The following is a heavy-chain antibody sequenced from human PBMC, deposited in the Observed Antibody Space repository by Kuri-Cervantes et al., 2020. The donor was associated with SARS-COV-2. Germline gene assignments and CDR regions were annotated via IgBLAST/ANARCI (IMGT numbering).Heavy chain of an antibody. Sequence: GESLKISCAASGFTVSSNYMSWVRQAPGKGLEWVSVIYSGGSTYYADSVKGRFTISRDNAMHSLYLQMNSLRAEDTALYFCAKDLGAGDYFYFYAMDVWGQGTTVTVSS. CDR3: AKDLGAGDYFYFYAMDV. D-gene: IGHD3-16*01. CDR2: IYSGGST. V-gene: IGHV3-53*05. CDR1: GFTVSSNY. J-gene: IGHJ6*02.